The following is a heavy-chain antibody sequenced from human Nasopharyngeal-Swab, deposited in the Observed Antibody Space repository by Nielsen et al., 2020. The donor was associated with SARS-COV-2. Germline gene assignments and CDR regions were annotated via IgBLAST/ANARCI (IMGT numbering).Heavy chain of an antibody. D-gene: IGHD3-10*01. Sequence: GGSLRLSCAASGFTFASYGVHWVRQAPGKGLEWVAVIWYDGSNKYYANSVKGRFSISRDNSKNTLYLQINSLRVEDTATYYCARAGLWFGELGAFDIWGQGTMVT. CDR3: ARAGLWFGELGAFDI. J-gene: IGHJ3*02. V-gene: IGHV3-33*01. CDR1: GFTFASYG. CDR2: IWYDGSNK.